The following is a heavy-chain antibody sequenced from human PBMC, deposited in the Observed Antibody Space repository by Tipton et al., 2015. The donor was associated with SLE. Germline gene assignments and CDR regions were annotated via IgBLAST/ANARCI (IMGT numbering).Heavy chain of an antibody. J-gene: IGHJ4*02. V-gene: IGHV4-38-2*02. CDR3: ARAELGDFGY. CDR2: SYHTGTP. Sequence: TLSLTCTVSGYSISSGFYWGWLRQPPGKGPEFIGSSYHTGTPFYNPSLKSRVPISVDTSRNQFSLNQNSVTAADTAVYYCARAELGDFGYWGPGSLVPVPS. D-gene: IGHD7-27*01. CDR1: GYSISSGFY.